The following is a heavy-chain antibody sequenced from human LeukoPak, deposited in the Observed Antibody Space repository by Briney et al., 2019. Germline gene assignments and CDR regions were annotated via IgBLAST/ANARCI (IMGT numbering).Heavy chain of an antibody. D-gene: IGHD3-10*01. CDR1: GCTFDDYG. Sequence: GGSLRLSCAASGCTFDDYGMSWVRQAPGKGLEWVSGINWNGGSTGYADSVKGRFTISRDNAKNSLYLQMNSLRAEDTALYYCARDLMYYYGSGSSHCFDYWGQGTLVTVSS. V-gene: IGHV3-20*04. J-gene: IGHJ4*02. CDR2: INWNGGST. CDR3: ARDLMYYYGSGSSHCFDY.